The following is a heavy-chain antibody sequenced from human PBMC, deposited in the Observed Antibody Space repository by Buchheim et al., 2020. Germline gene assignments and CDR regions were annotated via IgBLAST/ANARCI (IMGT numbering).Heavy chain of an antibody. CDR2: MSPNSGNT. CDR1: GYTFTSYD. CDR3: ARYVDIVATISGYYYGMDV. V-gene: IGHV1-8*01. J-gene: IGHJ6*02. Sequence: QVQLVQSGAEVKKPGASVKVSCKASGYTFTSYDINWVRQATGQGLEWMGWMSPNSGNTGYAQKFQGRVTMTRTTSISTAYMELSSLRSEDTAVYYCARYVDIVATISGYYYGMDVWGQGTT. D-gene: IGHD5-12*01.